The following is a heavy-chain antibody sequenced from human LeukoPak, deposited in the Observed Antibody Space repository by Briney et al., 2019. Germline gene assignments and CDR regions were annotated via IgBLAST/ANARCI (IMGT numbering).Heavy chain of an antibody. J-gene: IGHJ4*01. CDR2: IAGSSGYI. D-gene: IGHD2-21*02. Sequence: GGSLRLSCAASGFTFRNYAMHWVRQAPGKGLEWVSSIAGSSGYISYADSVKGRFTISRDNAKKSLYLQMTSLTAEDTAVYYCARDRGAYCGGDCYLGFDYWGRGTLVTVSS. V-gene: IGHV3-21*01. CDR1: GFTFRNYA. CDR3: ARDRGAYCGGDCYLGFDY.